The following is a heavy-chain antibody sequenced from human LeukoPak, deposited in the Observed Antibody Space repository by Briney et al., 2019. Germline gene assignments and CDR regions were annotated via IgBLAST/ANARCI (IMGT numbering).Heavy chain of an antibody. J-gene: IGHJ4*02. V-gene: IGHV1-69*05. Sequence: GASVKVSCKASGGTFSSYAISWVRQAPGQGLEWMGGILPIFGTANYAQKFQGRVTITTDESTSTAYMELSSLRSEDTAVYYCASGYDSSYFDYWGQGTLVTVSS. CDR3: ASGYDSSYFDY. CDR1: GGTFSSYA. CDR2: ILPIFGTA. D-gene: IGHD3-22*01.